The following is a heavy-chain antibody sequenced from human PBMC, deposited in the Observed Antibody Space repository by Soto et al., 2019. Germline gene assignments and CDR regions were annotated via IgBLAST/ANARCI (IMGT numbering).Heavy chain of an antibody. D-gene: IGHD6-6*01. J-gene: IGHJ5*02. V-gene: IGHV1-18*04. CDR3: ARDWGSISARGWFDP. CDR1: GYTFSSYS. Sequence: ASVKVSCKASGYTFSSYSISWVRQAPGQGLEWMGWISGYNGNTNYVQKLQGRVTMTTDTSTSTAYMELRSLISDDTAVYYCARDWGSISARGWFDPWGQGTLVTVSS. CDR2: ISGYNGNT.